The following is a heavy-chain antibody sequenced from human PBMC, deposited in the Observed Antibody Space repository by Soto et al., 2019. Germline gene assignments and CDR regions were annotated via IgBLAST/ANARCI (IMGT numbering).Heavy chain of an antibody. V-gene: IGHV1-18*04. CDR2: ISAYNGNT. CDR1: GYTFTSYG. J-gene: IGHJ6*02. CDR3: ARGTGMEENYYYYGMDV. Sequence: ASVKVSCKASGYTFTSYGISWVRQAPGQGLEWMGWISAYNGNTKYSQKFRDRVTITRDTSASTGYMELSSLGSEDTAVYYCARGTGMEENYYYYGMDVWGQGTTVTVSS. D-gene: IGHD1-1*01.